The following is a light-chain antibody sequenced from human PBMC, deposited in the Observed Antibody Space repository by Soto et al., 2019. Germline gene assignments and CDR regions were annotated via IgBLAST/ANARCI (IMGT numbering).Light chain of an antibody. J-gene: IGKJ1*01. Sequence: EIVMTQSPAILSVSPGDRATLSCRASQSVSSSYLAWYQQKPGQAPRLLIYGASSRATGIPDRFSGSGSGTDFTLTISRLEPEDFAVYYCQQYAGSRTFGQGTKVDIK. V-gene: IGKV3-20*01. CDR3: QQYAGSRT. CDR2: GAS. CDR1: QSVSSSY.